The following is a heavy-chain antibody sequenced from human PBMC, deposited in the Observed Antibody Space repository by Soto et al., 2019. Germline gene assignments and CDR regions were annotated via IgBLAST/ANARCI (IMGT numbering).Heavy chain of an antibody. CDR3: AGEVGGTGLHF. Sequence: QVQLVQSGAEVKKPGWSVKVSCRTSGGTFKNYGFSWVRQAPGQGLEWMGGIIPMFGTANYGQIFQGRLTITADESTSTAYMELSSLKSEDTAVYYCAGEVGGTGLHFWGQGTLVIVSS. CDR2: IIPMFGTA. CDR1: GGTFKNYG. V-gene: IGHV1-69*12. D-gene: IGHD3-9*01. J-gene: IGHJ4*02.